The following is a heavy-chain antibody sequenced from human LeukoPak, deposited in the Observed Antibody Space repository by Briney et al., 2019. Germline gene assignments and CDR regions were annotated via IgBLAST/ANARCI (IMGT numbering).Heavy chain of an antibody. V-gene: IGHV4-38-2*02. CDR1: SYSIRSDYY. Sequence: SETLSLTCTVSSYSIRSDYYWGWIRQTPGKGLEWIASINHSGITYYNPSLESRVTISVDTSKNQFSLKLSSVTAADTAVYYCARVLYYYDSSGYYYDAFDIWGQGTMVTVSS. D-gene: IGHD3-22*01. J-gene: IGHJ3*02. CDR3: ARVLYYYDSSGYYYDAFDI. CDR2: INHSGIT.